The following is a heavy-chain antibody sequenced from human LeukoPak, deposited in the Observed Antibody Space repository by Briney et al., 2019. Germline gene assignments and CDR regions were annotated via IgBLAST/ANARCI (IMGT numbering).Heavy chain of an antibody. Sequence: GGSLRLSCAASGFTFSSYSMNWVRQAPGKGLEWVSSINSSGSNIYYADSVKGRFTISRDNAKNSLYLQMNSLRAEDMAVYYCATNSTVTRVGFDYWGQGTLVTVSS. V-gene: IGHV3-21*01. D-gene: IGHD4-17*01. CDR3: ATNSTVTRVGFDY. CDR2: INSSGSNI. CDR1: GFTFSSYS. J-gene: IGHJ4*02.